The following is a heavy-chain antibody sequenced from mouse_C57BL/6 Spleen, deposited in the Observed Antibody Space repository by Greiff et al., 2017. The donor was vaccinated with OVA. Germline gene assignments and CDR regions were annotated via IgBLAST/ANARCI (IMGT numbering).Heavy chain of an antibody. CDR3: ATGRGY. CDR2: IDPSDSEP. V-gene: IGHV1-52*01. D-gene: IGHD4-1*01. CDR1: GYTFTSYW. Sequence: QVQLQQPGAELVRPGSSVKLSCKASGYTFTSYWMHWVKQRPIQGLEWIGNIDPSDSEPHYNQKFKDKATLTVDKSSSTAYMQRSSLTSEDSAVYYCATGRGYWGQGTTLTVSS. J-gene: IGHJ2*01.